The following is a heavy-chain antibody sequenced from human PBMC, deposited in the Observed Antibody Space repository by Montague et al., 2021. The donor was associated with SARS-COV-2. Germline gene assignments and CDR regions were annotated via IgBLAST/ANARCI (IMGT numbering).Heavy chain of an antibody. D-gene: IGHD3-3*01. J-gene: IGHJ3*01. CDR3: ARRYDFYRAEAFDV. CDR1: GFSLNTDGVG. Sequence: PALVKPTQTLTLTCVFSGFSLNTDGVGAAWIRRPPGKALGWLALIYWDGDQRYSPSLKTRLTITKDTSKNRVVLTMTNLDPVDTATYYCARRYDFYRAEAFDVWGQGTMLTVSS. V-gene: IGHV2-5*02. CDR2: IYWDGDQ.